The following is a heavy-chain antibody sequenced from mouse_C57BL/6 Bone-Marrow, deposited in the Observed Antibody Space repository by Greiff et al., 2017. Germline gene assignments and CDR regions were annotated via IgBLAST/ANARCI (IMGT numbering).Heavy chain of an antibody. J-gene: IGHJ3*01. CDR1: GYAFSSSW. Sequence: QVQLQQSGPELVKPGASVKISCKASGYAFSSSWMNWVKQRPGKGLEWIGRIYPGDGATNYNGKFKGKATLTADKSSSTAYMQLSSLTSEDSAVYFCAREGGGNYGVAYWGQGTLVTVAA. CDR2: IYPGDGAT. V-gene: IGHV1-82*01. CDR3: AREGGGNYGVAY. D-gene: IGHD2-1*01.